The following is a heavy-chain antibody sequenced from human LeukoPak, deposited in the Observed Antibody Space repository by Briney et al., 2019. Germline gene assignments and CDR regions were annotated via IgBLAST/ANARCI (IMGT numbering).Heavy chain of an antibody. Sequence: ETLSLTCTVSGGSISSSSYYWGWIRQPPGKGLEWIGSIYYSGSTYYNPSLKSRVTISVDTSKNQFSLKLSSVTAADTAVYYCARGDYIFGVVTSFDYWGQGTLVTVSS. CDR3: ARGDYIFGVVTSFDY. CDR1: GGSISSSSYY. CDR2: IYYSGST. V-gene: IGHV4-39*01. D-gene: IGHD3-3*02. J-gene: IGHJ4*02.